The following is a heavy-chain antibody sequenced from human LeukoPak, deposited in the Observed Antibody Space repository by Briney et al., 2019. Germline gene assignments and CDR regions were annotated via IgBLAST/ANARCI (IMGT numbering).Heavy chain of an antibody. Sequence: GASVRVSCNASGYTGTTYGISWVGQSPGQGLEGRGWISAYNGNTNYAQKIQGRVTMTTDTSKSTAYMELSSMRSDDTAVYYCARALGSGVATIQAYWGQGTLVTVYS. D-gene: IGHD5-12*01. V-gene: IGHV1-18*01. CDR2: ISAYNGNT. J-gene: IGHJ4*02. CDR3: ARALGSGVATIQAY. CDR1: GYTGTTYG.